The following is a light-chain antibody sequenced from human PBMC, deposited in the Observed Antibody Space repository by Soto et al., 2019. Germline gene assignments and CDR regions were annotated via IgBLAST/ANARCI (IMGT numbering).Light chain of an antibody. CDR2: EVS. Sequence: QSALTQPRSVSGSPGQSVTISCTGTSSDVGGYNYVSWYQQHPGKAPKLMIYEVSKRPSGAPDRFSGSKSGNTASLTISGPQTEEGADYSCCSYAGTYTVLFGGGTKPTVL. CDR1: SSDVGGYNY. J-gene: IGLJ2*01. CDR3: CSYAGTYTVL. V-gene: IGLV2-11*01.